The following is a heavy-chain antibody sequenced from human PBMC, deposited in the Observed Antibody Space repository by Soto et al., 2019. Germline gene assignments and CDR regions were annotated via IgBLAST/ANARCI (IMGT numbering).Heavy chain of an antibody. V-gene: IGHV3-43D*04. D-gene: IGHD2-15*01. J-gene: IGHJ4*02. CDR3: AKDQYCSGGSCYHAADY. Sequence: PGGSLRLSCAASGFTFDDYAMHWVRQAPGKGLEWVSLISWDGGSTYYADSVKGRFTISRDNGKKSLYLQMNSLRAEDTAVYYCAKDQYCSGGSCYHAADYWGQGTLVTVSS. CDR1: GFTFDDYA. CDR2: ISWDGGST.